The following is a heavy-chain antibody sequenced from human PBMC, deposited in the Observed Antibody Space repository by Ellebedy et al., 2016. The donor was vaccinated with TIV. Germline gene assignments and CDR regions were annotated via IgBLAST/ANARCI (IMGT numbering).Heavy chain of an antibody. D-gene: IGHD2-15*01. J-gene: IGHJ6*02. V-gene: IGHV5-51*01. CDR3: ARRGATCRRGSCYDQGGMDV. CDR2: IYPSDSDT. Sequence: PGGSLRLSCTASGYNFNTYWIAWVRQTPEKGLEWMGTIYPSDSDTRYSPSFQGQVTISAVKSITTAYLQWSGLKASDTATYYCARRGATCRRGSCYDQGGMDVWGQGTTVIVSS. CDR1: GYNFNTYW.